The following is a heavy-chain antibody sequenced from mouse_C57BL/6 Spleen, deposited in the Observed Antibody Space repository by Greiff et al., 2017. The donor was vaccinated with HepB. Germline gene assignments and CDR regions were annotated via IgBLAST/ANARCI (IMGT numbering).Heavy chain of an antibody. Sequence: QVQLKQPGAELVKPGASVKVSCKASGYTFTSYWMHWVKQRPGQGLEWIGRIHPSDSDTNYNQKFKGKATLTVDKSSSTAYMQLSSLTSEDSAVYYCAISDSGTGDYAMDYWGQGTSVTVSS. J-gene: IGHJ4*01. CDR2: IHPSDSDT. CDR1: GYTFTSYW. D-gene: IGHD4-1*01. CDR3: AISDSGTGDYAMDY. V-gene: IGHV1-74*01.